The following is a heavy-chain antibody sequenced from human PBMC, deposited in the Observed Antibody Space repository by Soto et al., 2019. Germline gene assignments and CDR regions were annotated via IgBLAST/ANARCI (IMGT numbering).Heavy chain of an antibody. CDR3: ARPKTIGAAAGKGWFDP. Sequence: SETLSLTCAVYGGSFSGYYWTWIRQPPGKGLEWIGSIFYTGSTYYSPSLKGRLIISVDPSKNQFSLKLTSVTAADTAMYYCARPKTIGAAAGKGWFDPWGQGTLVTVSS. CDR1: GGSFSGYY. J-gene: IGHJ5*02. CDR2: IFYTGST. D-gene: IGHD6-13*01. V-gene: IGHV4-34*12.